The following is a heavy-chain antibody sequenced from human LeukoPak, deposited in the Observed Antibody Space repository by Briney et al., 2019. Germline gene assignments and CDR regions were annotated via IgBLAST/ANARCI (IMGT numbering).Heavy chain of an antibody. D-gene: IGHD2-2*01. CDR1: GGSFSGYY. CDR3: ARGGRGQLLSGRSTRYYYMDV. Sequence: LETLSLTCAVYGGSFSGYYWSWIRQPPGKGLEWIGEINHSGSTNYNPSLKSRVTISVDTSKNQFSLKLSSVTAADTAVYYCARGGRGQLLSGRSTRYYYMDVWGKGTTVTVSS. V-gene: IGHV4-34*01. CDR2: INHSGST. J-gene: IGHJ6*03.